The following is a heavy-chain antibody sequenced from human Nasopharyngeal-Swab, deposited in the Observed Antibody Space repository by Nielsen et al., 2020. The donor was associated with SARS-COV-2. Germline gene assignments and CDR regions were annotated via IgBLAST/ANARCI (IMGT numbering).Heavy chain of an antibody. V-gene: IGHV1-24*01. J-gene: IGHJ3*02. CDR3: ASEGSGVFGVVIYAFDI. D-gene: IGHD3-3*01. Sequence: ASVKVSCKVSGYTLSVLPIHWVRQAPGKGLEWMGTVTPEDGEPIYAQNFQGRVTMTEDTSTYTAYLELSSLRSEDTAVYYCASEGSGVFGVVIYAFDIWGQGTLVTVSS. CDR2: VTPEDGEP. CDR1: GYTLSVLP.